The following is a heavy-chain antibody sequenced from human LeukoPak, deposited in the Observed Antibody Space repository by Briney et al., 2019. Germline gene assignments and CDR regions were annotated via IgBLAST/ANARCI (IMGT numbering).Heavy chain of an antibody. CDR2: ISWNSGII. CDR3: AKDIIRRGGLVAANY. D-gene: IGHD2-15*01. V-gene: IGHV3-9*01. CDR1: GFTFDDYA. J-gene: IGHJ4*02. Sequence: GRSLRLSCAASGFTFDDYAMHWVRQVPGKGLEWVSGISWNSGIIGYADSVKGRFTISRDNAKKSLYLQMNSLRPEDTALYYCAKDIIRRGGLVAANYWGQGTLVTVSS.